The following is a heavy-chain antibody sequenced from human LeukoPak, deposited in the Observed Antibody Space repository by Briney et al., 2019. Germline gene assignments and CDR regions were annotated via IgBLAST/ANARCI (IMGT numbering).Heavy chain of an antibody. J-gene: IGHJ4*02. CDR2: ISYDGSNK. CDR3: AKVGGSGSSLDY. CDR1: GFTFSSYG. V-gene: IGHV3-30*18. D-gene: IGHD3-10*01. Sequence: GGSLRLSCAASGFTFSSYGMHWVRQAPGKGLEWVAVISYDGSNKYYADSVKGRFTISRDNSKNTLYLQMNSLRAEDTAVYYCAKVGGSGSSLDYWGQGTLVTVPS.